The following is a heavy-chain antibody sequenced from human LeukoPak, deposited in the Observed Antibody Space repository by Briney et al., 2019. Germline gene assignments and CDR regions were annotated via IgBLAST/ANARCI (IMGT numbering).Heavy chain of an antibody. J-gene: IGHJ4*02. Sequence: PSETLSLTCSVSGGSISGSSYYWGWIRQPPGKGLEWIGKSYYSGRTYNNPSLESRVVISVDTSRNQFSLKLTSVTAPDTGVYCCARQGVVGATGFDFWGQGILDSVSS. D-gene: IGHD1-26*01. CDR2: SYYSGRT. CDR3: ARQGVVGATGFDF. V-gene: IGHV4-39*01. CDR1: GGSISGSSYY.